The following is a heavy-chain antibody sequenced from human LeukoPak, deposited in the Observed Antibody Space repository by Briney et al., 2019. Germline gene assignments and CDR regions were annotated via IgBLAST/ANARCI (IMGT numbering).Heavy chain of an antibody. D-gene: IGHD3-3*01. CDR3: AKGLLDYDLWSGYFPHFDY. J-gene: IGHJ4*02. CDR1: GFTFSSYG. CDR2: IRYDGSNK. Sequence: GASLRLSCAAAGFTFSSYGMHWVRQAPGKGVELVAFIRYDGSNKYYADSVKGRFTISRDNSKNTLYLQMNSLRAEDTAVYYCAKGLLDYDLWSGYFPHFDYWGQGTLVTVSS. V-gene: IGHV3-30*02.